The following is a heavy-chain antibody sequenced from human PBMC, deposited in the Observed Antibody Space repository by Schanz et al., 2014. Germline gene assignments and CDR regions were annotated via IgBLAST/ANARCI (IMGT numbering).Heavy chain of an antibody. J-gene: IGHJ3*02. Sequence: QVQVVQSGAELKKPGASVKVSCKASGYTFSSHGIHWLRQAPGQSLEWMGWINTANGNAKYSANCQARVTITRDTSATTAYMELTNLRSEDTAVYYCARDLPYYYGGKCFSDGFDIWGQGTLVTVSS. V-gene: IGHV1-3*04. CDR3: ARDLPYYYGGKCFSDGFDI. D-gene: IGHD3-10*01. CDR1: GYTFSSHG. CDR2: INTANGNA.